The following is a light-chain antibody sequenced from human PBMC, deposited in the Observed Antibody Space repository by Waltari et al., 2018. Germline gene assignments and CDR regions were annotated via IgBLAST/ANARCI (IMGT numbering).Light chain of an antibody. CDR2: AAS. Sequence: EIVMTQSPGSLSLSPGERASLSCWASQSVSTNVAWYQQRPGQAPRLLIHAASVRATGIQARFSGSGSGTEFTLTITSLQSEDFAVYYCHQYNDGPPFNFGQGTKLEIK. CDR3: HQYNDGPPFN. V-gene: IGKV3-15*01. CDR1: QSVSTN. J-gene: IGKJ2*01.